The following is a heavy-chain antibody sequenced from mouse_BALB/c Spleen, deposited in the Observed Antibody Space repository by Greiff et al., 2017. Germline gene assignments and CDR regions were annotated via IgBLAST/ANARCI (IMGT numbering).Heavy chain of an antibody. D-gene: IGHD2-1*01. J-gene: IGHJ3*01. V-gene: IGHV2-9*02. Sequence: VMLVESGPGLVAPSQSLSITCTVSGFSLTSYGVHWVRQPPGKGLEWLGVIWAGGSTNYNSALMSRLSISKDNSKSQVFLKMNSLQTDDTAMYYCARGGSRNYAWFAYWGQGTLVTVSA. CDR2: IWAGGST. CDR1: GFSLTSYG. CDR3: ARGGSRNYAWFAY.